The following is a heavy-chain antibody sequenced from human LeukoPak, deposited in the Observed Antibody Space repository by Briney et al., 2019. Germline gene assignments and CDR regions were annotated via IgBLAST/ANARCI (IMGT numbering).Heavy chain of an antibody. CDR3: ARTSIATRHFDY. J-gene: IGHJ4*02. CDR2: IYYSGST. D-gene: IGHD6-6*01. Sequence: SETPSLTCTVSGGSISSDAYFWSWIRQHPGKGLEWIGYIYYSGSTYYNPSLKSRVTISVDTSKNQFSLKLSSVTAADTAVYYCARTSIATRHFDYWGQGTPVTVSS. V-gene: IGHV4-31*03. CDR1: GGSISSDAYF.